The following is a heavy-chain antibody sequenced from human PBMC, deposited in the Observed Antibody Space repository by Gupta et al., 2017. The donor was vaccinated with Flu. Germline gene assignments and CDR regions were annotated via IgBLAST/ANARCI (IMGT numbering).Heavy chain of an antibody. Sequence: QEQLVESGGGVVQPGKSLRLSCAASGFSFSASAIHWVRQAPGKGLEWLSIISFDGSQKYYSDAVKGRLNVSRDKAANNVELYMKRRSVEDTGHYFCARYTDGDNWYLDLWGRGTLVTVS. CDR1: GFSFSASA. CDR3: ARYTDGDNWYLDL. V-gene: IGHV3-33*01. J-gene: IGHJ2*01. CDR2: ISFDGSQK. D-gene: IGHD2-21*01.